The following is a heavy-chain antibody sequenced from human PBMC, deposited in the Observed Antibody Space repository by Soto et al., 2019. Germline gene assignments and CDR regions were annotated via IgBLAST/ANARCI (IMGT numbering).Heavy chain of an antibody. J-gene: IGHJ6*02. CDR2: IDTSGTT. D-gene: IGHD3-10*01. CDR1: GGSISSYY. V-gene: IGHV4-4*07. CDR3: ARGPRGYVYYHGMDV. Sequence: QVQVQESGPGLVKPSETLSLTCTVSGGSISSYYVSWIRQSAGKGLEWIGRIDTSGTTNYNPSLKSRVTMSVDASKNHFSLTLSSVTAADAAVYYCARGPRGYVYYHGMDVWGQGTTVAVSS.